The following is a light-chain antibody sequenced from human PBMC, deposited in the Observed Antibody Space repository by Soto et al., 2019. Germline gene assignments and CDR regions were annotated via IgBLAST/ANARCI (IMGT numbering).Light chain of an antibody. Sequence: ALTQSPGSRSLSPGERATLSCRASQSVMSNYLSWYQQKPGQPPRLVMYGASSRATGIPDRFSGSGSGTDCTLTISSLETEDFALYYCQQRSNWPITFGQGTRLEIK. CDR1: QSVMSNY. CDR2: GAS. CDR3: QQRSNWPIT. V-gene: IGKV3D-20*02. J-gene: IGKJ5*01.